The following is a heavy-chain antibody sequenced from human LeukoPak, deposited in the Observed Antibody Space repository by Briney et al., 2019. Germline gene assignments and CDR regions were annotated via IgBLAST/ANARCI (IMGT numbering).Heavy chain of an antibody. CDR3: ARGPIVVVPAATRPFQH. V-gene: IGHV4-39*07. Sequence: SETLSLTCTVSGGSISSGTYYWSWIRQPPGKGLEWIGEINHSGSTNYNPSLKSRVTISVDTSKNQFSLKLSSVTAADTAVYYCARGPIVVVPAATRPFQHWGQGTLVTVSS. J-gene: IGHJ1*01. CDR1: GGSISSGTYY. CDR2: INHSGST. D-gene: IGHD2-2*01.